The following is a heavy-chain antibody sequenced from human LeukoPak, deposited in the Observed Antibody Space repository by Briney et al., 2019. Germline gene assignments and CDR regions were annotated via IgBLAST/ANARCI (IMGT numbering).Heavy chain of an antibody. D-gene: IGHD3-3*01. Sequence: GGSLRLSCAASGFTFSSYWMSWVRQAPGKGLEWVANIKQDGSEKYYVDSVKGRFTISRDNAKNSLYLQMNSLRAEDTAVYYCARTIRFLEWFDYFDYWGQGTLVTVSS. CDR2: IKQDGSEK. J-gene: IGHJ4*02. V-gene: IGHV3-7*01. CDR1: GFTFSSYW. CDR3: ARTIRFLEWFDYFDY.